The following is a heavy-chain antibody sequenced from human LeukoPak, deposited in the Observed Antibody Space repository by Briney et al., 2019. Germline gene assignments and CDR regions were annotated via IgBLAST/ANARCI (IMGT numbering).Heavy chain of an antibody. CDR2: IYYSGST. V-gene: IGHV4-59*11. J-gene: IGHJ5*02. CDR3: AREEYYYDSSGYYHHSDWFDP. Sequence: PSETLSLTCTVSGGSISSHYWSWIRQPPGKGLEWIGYIYYSGSTNYNPSLKSRVTISVDTSKNQFSLKLSSVTAADTAVYYCAREEYYYDSSGYYHHSDWFDPWGQGTLVTVSS. CDR1: GGSISSHY. D-gene: IGHD3-22*01.